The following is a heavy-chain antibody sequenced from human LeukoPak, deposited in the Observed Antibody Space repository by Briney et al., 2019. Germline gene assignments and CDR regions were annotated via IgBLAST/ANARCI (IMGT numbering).Heavy chain of an antibody. Sequence: GGSLRLSCAASGFTFSSYAMHWIRQAPGKGLEWVAVISYDGSNNYYADSVKGRFTISRDNSKNTLYLQMNSLRAEDTAVYYCARETTGYSSGWLDYWGQGTLVTVSS. CDR1: GFTFSSYA. V-gene: IGHV3-30*04. D-gene: IGHD6-19*01. CDR3: ARETTGYSSGWLDY. J-gene: IGHJ4*02. CDR2: ISYDGSNN.